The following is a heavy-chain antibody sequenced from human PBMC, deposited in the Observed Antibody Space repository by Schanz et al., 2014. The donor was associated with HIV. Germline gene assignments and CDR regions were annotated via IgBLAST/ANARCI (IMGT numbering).Heavy chain of an antibody. V-gene: IGHV3-30*18. J-gene: IGHJ4*03. CDR1: GFSFDTFG. Sequence: QVQLVESGGGVVQPGRSLRLSCAGSGFSFDTFGIHWVRQAPGKGLEWLAVISYDGRNKKFANSVKGRFTISRDNSKNTVYLQAKSLRPEDTAFYYCAKDWARTAGYCFHYWGQGTTVTVSS. CDR3: AKDWARTAGYCFHY. D-gene: IGHD3-9*01. CDR2: ISYDGRNK.